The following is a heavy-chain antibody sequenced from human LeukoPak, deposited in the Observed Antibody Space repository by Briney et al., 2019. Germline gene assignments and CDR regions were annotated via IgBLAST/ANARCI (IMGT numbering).Heavy chain of an antibody. J-gene: IGHJ4*02. CDR2: INHSGST. D-gene: IGHD4-23*01. CDR1: GGSFSGYY. CDR3: ARVIVVTQTFDY. Sequence: PSETLSLTCAVYGGSFSGYYRSWIRQPPGKGLEWIGEINHSGSTNYNPSLKSRVTISVDTSKNQFSLKLSSVTAADTAVYYCARVIVVTQTFDYWGQGTLVTVSS. V-gene: IGHV4-34*01.